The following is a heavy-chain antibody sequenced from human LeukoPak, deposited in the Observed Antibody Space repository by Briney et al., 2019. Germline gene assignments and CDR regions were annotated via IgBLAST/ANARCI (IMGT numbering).Heavy chain of an antibody. Sequence: ASVMVSCKVSGYTLTELSMHWVRQAPGKGLEWMGGFDPEDGETIYAQKFQGRVTMTEDTSTDTAYMELSSLRSEDTAVYYCATVSSSWYDWFDPWGQGTLVTVSS. V-gene: IGHV1-24*01. CDR1: GYTLTELS. D-gene: IGHD6-13*01. J-gene: IGHJ5*02. CDR3: ATVSSSWYDWFDP. CDR2: FDPEDGET.